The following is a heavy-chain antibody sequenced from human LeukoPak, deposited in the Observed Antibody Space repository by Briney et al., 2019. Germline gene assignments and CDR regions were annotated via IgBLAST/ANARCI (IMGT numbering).Heavy chain of an antibody. J-gene: IGHJ4*02. V-gene: IGHV3-21*01. CDR1: GFNFSSYS. D-gene: IGHD6-13*01. Sequence: GGSLRLSYAASGFNFSSYSMNWVRQPPGKELEWVSSISSSSSYIYYADSVKGRFTISRDNAKNSLYLQMNSLRAEDTAVYYCARGDSSSWYYFDYWGQGTLVTVSS. CDR2: ISSSSSYI. CDR3: ARGDSSSWYYFDY.